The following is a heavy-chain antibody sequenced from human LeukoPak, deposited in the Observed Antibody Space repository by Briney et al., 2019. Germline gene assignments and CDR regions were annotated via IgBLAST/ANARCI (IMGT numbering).Heavy chain of an antibody. D-gene: IGHD1-20*01. Sequence: SETLSLTCAVYGGSFSGYYWSWIRQPPGKGLEWIGEINHSGSTNYNPSLKSRVTISVDTSKNQFSLKLSSVTAADTAVYYCARVNWNDAAFDYWGQGTLVTVSS. CDR3: ARVNWNDAAFDY. CDR1: GGSFSGYY. J-gene: IGHJ4*02. CDR2: INHSGST. V-gene: IGHV4-34*01.